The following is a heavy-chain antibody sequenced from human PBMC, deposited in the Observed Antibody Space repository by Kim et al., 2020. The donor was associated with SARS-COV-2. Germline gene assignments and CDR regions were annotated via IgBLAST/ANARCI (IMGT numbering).Heavy chain of an antibody. CDR3: AKKRGYCRSSSCYGFDF. CDR2: IQSGSSAT. J-gene: IGHJ4*02. D-gene: IGHD2-2*01. CDR1: GFMFSSYA. V-gene: IGHV3-23*03. Sequence: GGSLRLSCAASGFMFSSYAMGWVRQAPGKGLEWVSVIQSGSSATYYVDSVKGRFSISRDDSKNTLFLQMDSLRAEDTAVYYCAKKRGYCRSSSCYGFDFWGQGTLVTVSS.